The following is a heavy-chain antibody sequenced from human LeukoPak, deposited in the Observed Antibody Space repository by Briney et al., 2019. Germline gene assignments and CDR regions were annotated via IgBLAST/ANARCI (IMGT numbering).Heavy chain of an antibody. Sequence: ASVKVSCKASGYTFTSYYMHWVRQAPGQGLEWMGIINPSGGSTSYAQKFQGRVTMTTDTSTSTAYMELRSLRSDDTAVYYCAREKGGYSYGTKAPYYYYMDVWGKGTTVTVSS. CDR2: INPSGGST. V-gene: IGHV1-46*01. J-gene: IGHJ6*03. CDR3: AREKGGYSYGTKAPYYYYMDV. CDR1: GYTFTSYY. D-gene: IGHD5-18*01.